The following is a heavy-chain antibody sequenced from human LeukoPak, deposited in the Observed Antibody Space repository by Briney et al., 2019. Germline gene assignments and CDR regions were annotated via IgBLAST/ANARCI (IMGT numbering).Heavy chain of an antibody. Sequence: GASVKVSCKASGYTFTGYYMHWVRQAPGQGLEWMGWINPNSGGTNYAQKFQGRVTMTRDTSISTAYMELSRLRSDDTAVYYCARDRAPSYYYYGMDVWGQGTTVTVSS. CDR2: INPNSGGT. V-gene: IGHV1-2*02. J-gene: IGHJ6*02. CDR1: GYTFTGYY. CDR3: ARDRAPSYYYYGMDV.